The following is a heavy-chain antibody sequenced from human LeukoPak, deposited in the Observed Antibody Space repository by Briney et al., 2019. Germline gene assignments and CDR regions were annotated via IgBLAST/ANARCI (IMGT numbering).Heavy chain of an antibody. J-gene: IGHJ4*02. CDR2: VYPGDSDT. CDR1: GYRFTNYW. Sequence: GESLKISCKGSGYRFTNYWIGWVRQMPGKGLGWLGIVYPGDSDTKYSPSFQGQVTLSADKSISTAYLQWSSLKASDTAMYYCARHSGRYDFDYWGQGTLVTVSS. D-gene: IGHD1-26*01. CDR3: ARHSGRYDFDY. V-gene: IGHV5-51*01.